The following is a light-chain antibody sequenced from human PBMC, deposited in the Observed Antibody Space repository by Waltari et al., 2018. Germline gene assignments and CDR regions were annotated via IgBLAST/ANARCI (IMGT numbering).Light chain of an antibody. Sequence: SYELTQPPSVSVSPGQTATITCSGDALPKQYASWYQQKPGLAPVLMIFSDTKGPSGIPERFSGSSSGTTVTLTITGAQAGDEADYYCQSADSSGAYVVFGGGTKLTVL. V-gene: IGLV3-25*03. CDR1: ALPKQY. CDR2: SDT. CDR3: QSADSSGAYVV. J-gene: IGLJ2*01.